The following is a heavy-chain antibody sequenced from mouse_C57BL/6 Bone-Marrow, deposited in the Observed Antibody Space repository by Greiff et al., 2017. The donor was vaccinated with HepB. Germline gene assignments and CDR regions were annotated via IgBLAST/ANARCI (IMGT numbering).Heavy chain of an antibody. D-gene: IGHD1-1*01. V-gene: IGHV14-3*01. CDR3: APIYTTVVVDPWFAY. CDR1: GFNIKNTY. J-gene: IGHJ3*01. Sequence: EVQLQQSVAELVRPGASVKLSCTASGFNIKNTYMHWVKQRPEQGLEWIGRIDTANGTTKNAPKFQGKATITADTSSNTAYLRLSSLTSEDTAIYYCAPIYTTVVVDPWFAYWGQGTLVTVSA. CDR2: IDTANGTT.